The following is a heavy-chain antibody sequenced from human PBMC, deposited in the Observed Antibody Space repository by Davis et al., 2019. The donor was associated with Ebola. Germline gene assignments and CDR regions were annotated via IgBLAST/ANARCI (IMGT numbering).Heavy chain of an antibody. CDR2: IYYSGST. V-gene: IGHV4-31*03. Sequence: MPSETLSLTCTVSGGFISSGGYYWSWIRQHPGKGLEWIGYIYYSGSTYYNPSLKSRVTISVDTSKNQFSLKLSSVTAADTAVYYCAREQLLNAFDIWGQGTMVTVSS. CDR3: AREQLLNAFDI. D-gene: IGHD6-6*01. J-gene: IGHJ3*02. CDR1: GGFISSGGYY.